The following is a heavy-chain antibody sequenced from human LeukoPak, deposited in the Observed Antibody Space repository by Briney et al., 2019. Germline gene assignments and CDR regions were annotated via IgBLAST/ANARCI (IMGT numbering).Heavy chain of an antibody. CDR1: GGSTSGFY. CDR3: ARGGAHSPSHDYFYQYMDV. V-gene: IGHV4-4*07. D-gene: IGHD6-13*01. J-gene: IGHJ6*03. CDR2: VHSGDNS. Sequence: SETLSLTCTVSGGSTSGFYWSWIRQPAGKGLEWIGRVHSGDNSDSIPSLKSRLAMSLDTSTNRFSLKLTSVTAADTAVYYCARGGAHSPSHDYFYQYMDVWGKGTTATVSS.